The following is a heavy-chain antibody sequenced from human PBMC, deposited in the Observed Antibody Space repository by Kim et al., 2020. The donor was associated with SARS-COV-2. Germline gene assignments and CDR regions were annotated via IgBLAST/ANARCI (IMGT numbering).Heavy chain of an antibody. CDR2: ISSSGSTI. CDR3: ARDMDTAMVTFWYYYYGMDV. J-gene: IGHJ6*02. Sequence: GGSLRLSCAASGFTFSSYEMNWVRQAPGKGLEWVSYISSSGSTIYYADSVKGRFTISRDNAKNSLYLQMNSLRAEDTAVYYCARDMDTAMVTFWYYYYGMDVWGQGTTVTVSS. D-gene: IGHD5-18*01. CDR1: GFTFSSYE. V-gene: IGHV3-48*03.